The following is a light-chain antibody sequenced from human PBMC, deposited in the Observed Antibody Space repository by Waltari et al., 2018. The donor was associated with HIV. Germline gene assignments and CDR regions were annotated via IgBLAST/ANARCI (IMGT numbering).Light chain of an antibody. CDR1: SSDVGGYNY. CDR3: ASYIISSTFDVV. CDR2: EVT. V-gene: IGLV2-14*03. Sequence: QSALTQPASVSGSPGQSITISCIGSSSDVGGYNYVSWYQQHPGKAPKLIIYEVTHRASGVSNRFSGSKSGNTASLTISGLQAEDEADYYCASYIISSTFDVVFGGGTKLTVL. J-gene: IGLJ2*01.